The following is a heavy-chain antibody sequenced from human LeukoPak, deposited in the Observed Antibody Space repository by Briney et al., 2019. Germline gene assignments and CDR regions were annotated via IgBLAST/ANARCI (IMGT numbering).Heavy chain of an antibody. J-gene: IGHJ4*02. V-gene: IGHV1-24*01. CDR1: GYTLTELS. Sequence: ASVKVSCKVSGYTLTELSMHWVRQAPGKGLEWMGGFDPEDGETIYAQKFQGRVTMTEDTSTDTACMELSSLRSEDTAVYYCAIRTTGSYSKHFDYWGQGTLVTVSS. CDR3: AIRTTGSYSKHFDY. D-gene: IGHD1-26*01. CDR2: FDPEDGET.